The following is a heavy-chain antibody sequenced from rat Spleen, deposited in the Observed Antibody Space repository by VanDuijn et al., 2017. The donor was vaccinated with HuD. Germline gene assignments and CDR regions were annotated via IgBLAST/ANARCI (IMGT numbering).Heavy chain of an antibody. CDR3: ARTNSGFDY. Sequence: EVKLVETGGGLGHPGESLKLSCVASGFTFSSYWMFWIRQAPGEGLEWLSSISPDGGDTYYPDSVKGRFTISRDNAENTVYLQMNSLRSEDTATYYCARTNSGFDYWGQGVMVTVSS. V-gene: IGHV5-58*01. CDR2: ISPDGGDT. D-gene: IGHD4-3*01. CDR1: GFTFSSYW. J-gene: IGHJ2*01.